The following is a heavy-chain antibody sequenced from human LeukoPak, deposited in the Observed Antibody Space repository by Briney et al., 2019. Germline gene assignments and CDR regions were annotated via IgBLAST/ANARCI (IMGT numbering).Heavy chain of an antibody. Sequence: GGSLRLSCAASGFTFSSYWMSWVRQAPGKGLEWVANIKQDGSEKYYVDSVKGRFTISRDNAKNSLSLQMNSLRAEDTAVYYCARGRCGSTSCFFDYWGQGTLVTVSS. D-gene: IGHD2-2*01. CDR3: ARGRCGSTSCFFDY. V-gene: IGHV3-7*01. CDR1: GFTFSSYW. J-gene: IGHJ4*02. CDR2: IKQDGSEK.